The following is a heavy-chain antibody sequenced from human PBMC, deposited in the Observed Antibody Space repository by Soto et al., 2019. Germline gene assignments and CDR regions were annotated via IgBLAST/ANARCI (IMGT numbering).Heavy chain of an antibody. D-gene: IGHD3-16*02. CDR2: IYYSGST. Sequence: SETLSLTCTVSGGSISSGGYYWSWIRQHPGKGLEWIGYIYYSGSTYYNPSLKSRVTISVDTSKNQFSLKLSSVTAADTAVYYCARVGVVITFGGVIVKAPEYYFDYWGQGTLVTVSS. J-gene: IGHJ4*02. V-gene: IGHV4-31*03. CDR1: GGSISSGGYY. CDR3: ARVGVVITFGGVIVKAPEYYFDY.